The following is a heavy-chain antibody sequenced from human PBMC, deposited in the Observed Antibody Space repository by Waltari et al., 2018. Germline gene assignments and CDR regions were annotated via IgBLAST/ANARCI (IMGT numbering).Heavy chain of an antibody. J-gene: IGHJ4*02. D-gene: IGHD3-3*01. CDR2: MSCDGSTI. CDR1: GFTLSCTW. CDR3: ARGADL. V-gene: IGHV3-74*01. Sequence: EVQLVESGGGLVQPGGSLRLSCAASGFTLSCTWLHCVRQVPGKGRVCVSRMSCDGSTINYADSVKGRFTISRDTAKNTLYLQMNSLRAEDTAVYYCARGADLRGQGILVTVSS.